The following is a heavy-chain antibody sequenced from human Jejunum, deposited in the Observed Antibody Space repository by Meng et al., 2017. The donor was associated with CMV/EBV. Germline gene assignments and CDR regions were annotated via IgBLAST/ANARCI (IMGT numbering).Heavy chain of an antibody. CDR3: AHRRYYSSTWSWGDFDY. J-gene: IGHJ4*02. CDR1: FSRSTNQVG. D-gene: IGHD6-13*01. Sequence: FSRSTNQVGGGWIRQPPGKALAWLALIYWDDDKRYNPSVKSRLTITKDTSKNQVVLTMTNVDPVDTATYYCAHRRYYSSTWSWGDFDYWGQGTLVTVSS. V-gene: IGHV2-5*02. CDR2: IYWDDDK.